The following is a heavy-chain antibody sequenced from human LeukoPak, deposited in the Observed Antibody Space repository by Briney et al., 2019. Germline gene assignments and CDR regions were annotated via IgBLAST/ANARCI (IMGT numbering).Heavy chain of an antibody. CDR1: GGSISSYY. CDR3: ARRNGYCSSTSCYLNWFDP. V-gene: IGHV4-59*12. J-gene: IGHJ5*02. D-gene: IGHD2-2*01. Sequence: PSETLSLTCTVSGGSISSYYWSWIRQPPGKGLEWIGYIYYSGSTNYNPSLKSRVTISVDTSKNQFSLKLSSVTAADTAVYYCARRNGYCSSTSCYLNWFDPWGQGTLVTVSS. CDR2: IYYSGST.